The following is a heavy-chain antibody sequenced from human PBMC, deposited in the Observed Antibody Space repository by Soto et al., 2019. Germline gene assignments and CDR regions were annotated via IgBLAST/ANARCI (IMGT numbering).Heavy chain of an antibody. V-gene: IGHV4-30-2*01. Sequence: PSETLSLTCAVSGGSISSGGYSWSWIRQPPGKGLEWIGYIYHSGSTYYNPSPKSRVTISVDRSKNQFSLNLSSVTAADTAVYYCARGMTTVTTYDYWGQGTLVTVSS. CDR3: ARGMTTVTTYDY. CDR1: GGSISSGGYS. D-gene: IGHD4-4*01. CDR2: IYHSGST. J-gene: IGHJ4*02.